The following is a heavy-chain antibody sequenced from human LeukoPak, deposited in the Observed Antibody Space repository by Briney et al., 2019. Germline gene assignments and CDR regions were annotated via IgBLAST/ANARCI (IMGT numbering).Heavy chain of an antibody. CDR3: ARHIAEEYGGTSPYGLDV. CDR1: GGSISSFY. Sequence: SETLSLTCTVSGGSISSFYWSWIRQPPGKGLEWIGYFYYSGSTNYNPSPKSRVTIPVDTSKNQFSLKLSSVTAADRAVFFFARHIAEEYGGTSPYGLDVWGQGTTVTVSS. V-gene: IGHV4-59*08. CDR2: FYYSGST. D-gene: IGHD4-23*01. J-gene: IGHJ6*02.